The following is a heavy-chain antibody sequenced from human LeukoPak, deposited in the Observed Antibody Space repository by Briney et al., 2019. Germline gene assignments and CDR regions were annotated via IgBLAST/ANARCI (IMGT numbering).Heavy chain of an antibody. J-gene: IGHJ3*02. CDR2: INQDGSEK. D-gene: IGHD2-2*02. Sequence: GGSLRLSCAASAFSFSSYWMSWVRQAPGKGLEWVVNINQDGSEKYYVDSVKGRFTISRDNAKNSLYLQMNSLRAEDTAVYYCARPVPAAISPDAFDIWGQGTMVTVSS. CDR1: AFSFSSYW. CDR3: ARPVPAAISPDAFDI. V-gene: IGHV3-7*01.